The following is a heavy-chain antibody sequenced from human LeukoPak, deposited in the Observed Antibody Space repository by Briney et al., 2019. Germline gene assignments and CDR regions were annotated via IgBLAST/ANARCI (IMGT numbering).Heavy chain of an antibody. CDR2: IYSGGST. CDR3: ARDLGDSSGYYFGNY. CDR1: GFTVSSNY. D-gene: IGHD3-22*01. V-gene: IGHV3-53*01. J-gene: IGHJ4*02. Sequence: PGGSLRLSCAASGFTVSSNYMSWVRQAPGKGLEWVSVIYSGGSTYYAGSVKGRFTISRDNSKNTLYLQMNSLRAEDTAMYYCARDLGDSSGYYFGNYWGQGTLVTVSS.